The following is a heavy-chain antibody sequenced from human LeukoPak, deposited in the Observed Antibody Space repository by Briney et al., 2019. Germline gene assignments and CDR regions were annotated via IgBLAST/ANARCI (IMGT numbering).Heavy chain of an antibody. CDR3: ARRYCIGGNCRYSDY. D-gene: IGHD2-15*01. CDR2: TTNKANSYTT. J-gene: IGHJ4*02. Sequence: GGSLRLSCAASGSTLSDHYMDWVRQAPGKGLEWVGRTTNKANSYTTEYAASVKGRFTISRDDSKNSLYLQMNSLKTEDTAVYYCARRYCIGGNCRYSDYWGQGTLVTVSS. CDR1: GSTLSDHY. V-gene: IGHV3-72*01.